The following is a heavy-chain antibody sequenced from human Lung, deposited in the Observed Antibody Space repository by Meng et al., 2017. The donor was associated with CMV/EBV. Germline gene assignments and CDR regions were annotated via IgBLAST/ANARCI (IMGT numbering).Heavy chain of an antibody. V-gene: IGHV1-69*10. CDR2: LIPILNAP. CDR3: ARALREYSSSSSDS. D-gene: IGHD6-6*01. Sequence: SVKVFXKASGDMFSTYAITWVRQAPGQGLEWMGELIPILNAPNYAQKFQGRVRITADKSTTTAYMELSSLRSDDTAVYYCARALREYSSSSSDSWGQGTLVTVSS. J-gene: IGHJ4*02. CDR1: GDMFSTYA.